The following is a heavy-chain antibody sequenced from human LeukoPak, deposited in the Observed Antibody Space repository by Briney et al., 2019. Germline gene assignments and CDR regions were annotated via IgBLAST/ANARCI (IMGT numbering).Heavy chain of an antibody. CDR1: GYTFISYG. V-gene: IGHV1-2*02. CDR3: ARAYDFWSGYYFDY. D-gene: IGHD3-3*01. Sequence: GASVKVSCKASGYTFISYGISWVRQAPGQGLEWMGWINPNSGGTNYAQKFQGRVTMTRDTSISTAYMELSRLRSDDTAVYYCARAYDFWSGYYFDYWGQGTLVTVSS. CDR2: INPNSGGT. J-gene: IGHJ4*02.